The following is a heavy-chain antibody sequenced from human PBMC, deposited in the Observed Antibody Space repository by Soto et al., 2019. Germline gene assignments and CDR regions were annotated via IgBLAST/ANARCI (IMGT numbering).Heavy chain of an antibody. J-gene: IGHJ5*02. D-gene: IGHD3-3*01. CDR2: INPNSGGT. Sequence: QVQLVQFGAEVKKPGASVKVSCKASGYTFTGYYMHWVRQAPGQGLEWMGWINPNSGGTNYAQKFQGRVTMTRDTSISTAYMELSRLRSDDTAVYYCARVTPRVVAAARYNWFDPWGQGTLVTVSS. V-gene: IGHV1-2*02. CDR1: GYTFTGYY. CDR3: ARVTPRVVAAARYNWFDP.